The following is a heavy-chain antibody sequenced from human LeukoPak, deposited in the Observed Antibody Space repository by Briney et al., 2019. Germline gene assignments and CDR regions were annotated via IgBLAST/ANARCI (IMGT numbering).Heavy chain of an antibody. CDR2: INPNSGGT. V-gene: IGHV1-2*06. CDR1: GYTFSGSY. D-gene: IGHD3-9*01. Sequence: ASVKVSCKASGYTFSGSYIHWVRQAPGQGLEWMGRINPNSGGTNYAQKFQGRVTMTRDTSISTASLELRSLTSDDTAVYYCARLEGTGYRGGWFDPWGQGSLVTVSS. J-gene: IGHJ5*02. CDR3: ARLEGTGYRGGWFDP.